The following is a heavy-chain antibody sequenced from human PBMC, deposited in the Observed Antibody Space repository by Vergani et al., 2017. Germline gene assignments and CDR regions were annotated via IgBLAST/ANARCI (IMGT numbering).Heavy chain of an antibody. J-gene: IGHJ4*03. D-gene: IGHD6-13*01. V-gene: IGHV4-61*02. Sequence: QVQLQESGPGLVKPSQTLSLTCTVSGGSISSGSYYWSWIRQPAGKGLEWIGRIYTSGSTNYNPSLKSRVTISVDTSKNQFSLKLSSVTAADTAVYYCARESPAAAGNPYDYWGQGTTVTVSS. CDR1: GGSISSGSYY. CDR3: ARESPAAAGNPYDY. CDR2: IYTSGST.